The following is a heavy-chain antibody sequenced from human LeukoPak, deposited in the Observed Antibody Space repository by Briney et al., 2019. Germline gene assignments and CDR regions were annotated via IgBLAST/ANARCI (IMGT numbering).Heavy chain of an antibody. CDR1: GFTFSSYA. J-gene: IGHJ4*02. CDR2: ISGSGGNT. D-gene: IGHD6-19*01. V-gene: IGHV3-23*01. Sequence: PGASLILSCAASGFTFSSYAMSWVRPAPGKGLEWVSVISGSGGNTYYADSVKGRFTISRDNSKNTLYLQMNSLRAEDTAIYYCAKDGKGAPVAGTGYFDYWGQGTLVTVSS. CDR3: AKDGKGAPVAGTGYFDY.